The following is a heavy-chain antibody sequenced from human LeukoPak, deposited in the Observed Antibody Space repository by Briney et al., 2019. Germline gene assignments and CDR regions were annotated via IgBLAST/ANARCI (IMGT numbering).Heavy chain of an antibody. Sequence: PGGSLRLSCAASGFTFSNYAMHWVRQAPGKGLEWVAVISYDGSNKYYADSVKGRFTISRDNSGNTLCLQMNSLRAEDTAVYYCVKESTSSGYYYAPDYWGQGTLVTVS. CDR3: VKESTSSGYYYAPDY. CDR2: ISYDGSNK. V-gene: IGHV3-30-3*01. J-gene: IGHJ4*02. D-gene: IGHD3-22*01. CDR1: GFTFSNYA.